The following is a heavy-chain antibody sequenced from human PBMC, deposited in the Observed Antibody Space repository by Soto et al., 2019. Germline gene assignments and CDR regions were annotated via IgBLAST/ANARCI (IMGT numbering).Heavy chain of an antibody. V-gene: IGHV1-2*04. CDR2: INPNSGGT. CDR1: GYTFTGYY. D-gene: IGHD2-2*01. Sequence: QVQLVQSGAEVKKPGASVKVSCKASGYTFTGYYMHWVRQAPGQGLEWMGWINPNSGGTNYAQKFQGWATMTRYTSIRTAYMELSRLRSDDTAVYYCARSVPAAPSHDNWFDPWGQGTLVTVSS. J-gene: IGHJ5*02. CDR3: ARSVPAAPSHDNWFDP.